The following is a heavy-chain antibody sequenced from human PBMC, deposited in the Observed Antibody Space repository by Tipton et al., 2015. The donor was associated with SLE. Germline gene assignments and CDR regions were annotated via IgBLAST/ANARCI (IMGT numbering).Heavy chain of an antibody. CDR1: GGSISSHY. CDR2: IYYSGST. Sequence: TLSLTCTVSGGSISSHYWSWIRQPPGKGLEWIGYIYYSGSTNYNPSLKSRVTISVDTSKNQFSLKLSSVTAADTAVYYCARKGMAAAGDFDYWGQGTLVTVSS. CDR3: ARKGMAAAGDFDY. V-gene: IGHV4-59*08. D-gene: IGHD6-13*01. J-gene: IGHJ4*02.